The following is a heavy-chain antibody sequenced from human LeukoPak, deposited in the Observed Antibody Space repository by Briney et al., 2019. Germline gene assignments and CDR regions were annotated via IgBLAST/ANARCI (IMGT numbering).Heavy chain of an antibody. CDR1: GFTFSSYG. D-gene: IGHD6-19*01. Sequence: GGSLRLSCAASGFTFSSYGMGWVRQAPGKGLEWVSAITATSSSTHDADSVQGRFTISRDNSKNTLYLQMNSLRPEDTAIYYCARNRGWYGVSWGQGTLVTVSS. V-gene: IGHV3-23*01. CDR3: ARNRGWYGVS. J-gene: IGHJ4*02. CDR2: ITATSSST.